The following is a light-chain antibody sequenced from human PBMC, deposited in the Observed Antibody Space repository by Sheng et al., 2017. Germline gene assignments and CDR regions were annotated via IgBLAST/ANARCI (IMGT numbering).Light chain of an antibody. CDR2: KAS. V-gene: IGKV1-5*03. CDR3: QQFIISPWT. Sequence: DIQMTQSPSTLSATVGDRVTITCRASENINTWLAWYQQKPGIAPKLLIYKASTLESGVPSRFSGSGSGTEFTLTISSLQPEDFATYYCQQFIISPWTFGQGTKVEIK. J-gene: IGKJ1*01. CDR1: ENINTW.